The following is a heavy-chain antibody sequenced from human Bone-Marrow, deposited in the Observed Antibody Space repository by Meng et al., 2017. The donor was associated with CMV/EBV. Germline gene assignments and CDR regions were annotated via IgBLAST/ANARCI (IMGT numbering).Heavy chain of an antibody. CDR1: GFRFSNFG. J-gene: IGHJ6*02. CDR2: IGYDGGDQ. Sequence: GESLKISCAASGFRFSNFGMHWVRLSPGKGLEWLAFIGYDGGDQFYSDSVKGRFIISRDNSKNTLYLELNSLRAEDTAVYYCARDPQYSSSWYYYYYGMDVWGQGTTVTVSS. V-gene: IGHV3-30*02. CDR3: ARDPQYSSSWYYYYYGMDV. D-gene: IGHD6-13*01.